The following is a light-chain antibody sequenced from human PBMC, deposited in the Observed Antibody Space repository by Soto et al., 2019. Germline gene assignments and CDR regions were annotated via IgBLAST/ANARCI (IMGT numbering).Light chain of an antibody. CDR1: SSDVGSYSL. CDR2: EGS. Sequence: QSALTQPASVSGSPGQSITISCTGTSSDVGSYSLVSWYQQHPGKAPKLMIYEGSKRPSGVSNRFSGSKSGNTASLTISGLQAEDEADYYCCSYAGSRTYVFGTGTKVTVL. J-gene: IGLJ1*01. CDR3: CSYAGSRTYV. V-gene: IGLV2-23*01.